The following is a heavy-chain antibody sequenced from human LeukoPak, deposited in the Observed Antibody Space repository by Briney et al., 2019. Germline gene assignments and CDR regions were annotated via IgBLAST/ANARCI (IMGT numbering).Heavy chain of an antibody. Sequence: PSETLSLTCTVSGGSVSSGSYYWSWIRQPPGKGLEWIGYIYYSGSTNYNPSLKSRVTISVDTSKNQFSLKLSSVTAADTAVYYCARGYSSGWPYYYYYGMDVWGQGTTVTVSS. CDR1: GGSVSSGSYY. CDR3: ARGYSSGWPYYYYYGMDV. J-gene: IGHJ6*02. D-gene: IGHD6-19*01. CDR2: IYYSGST. V-gene: IGHV4-61*01.